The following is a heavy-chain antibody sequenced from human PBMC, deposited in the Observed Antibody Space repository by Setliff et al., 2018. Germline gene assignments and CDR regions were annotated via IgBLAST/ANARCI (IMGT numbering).Heavy chain of an antibody. Sequence: PSETLSLTCTVSGGSISSSSYYWGWIRQPPGKGLEWIGSIYHSGTTNYNPSLKSQVTISVDTSKNQFSLKLSSVTAADTAVYYCARDPLTTNRRRAFDIWGRGTMVTVAS. CDR2: IYHSGTT. CDR3: ARDPLTTNRRRAFDI. CDR1: GGSISSSSYY. D-gene: IGHD4-17*01. J-gene: IGHJ3*02. V-gene: IGHV4-39*07.